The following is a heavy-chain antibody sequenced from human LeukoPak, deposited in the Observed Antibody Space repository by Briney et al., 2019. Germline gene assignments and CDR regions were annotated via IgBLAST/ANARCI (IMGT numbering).Heavy chain of an antibody. V-gene: IGHV1-46*01. D-gene: IGHD3-10*01. CDR3: ARDQNGSGSYYDPNWFDP. CDR2: INPSGGST. J-gene: IGHJ5*02. Sequence: ASVKVSCKASGYTFTSYGISWVRQAPGQGLEWMGIINPSGGSTSYAQKFQGRVTMTRDTSTSTVYMELSSLRSEDTAVYYCARDQNGSGSYYDPNWFDPWGQGTLVTVSS. CDR1: GYTFTSYG.